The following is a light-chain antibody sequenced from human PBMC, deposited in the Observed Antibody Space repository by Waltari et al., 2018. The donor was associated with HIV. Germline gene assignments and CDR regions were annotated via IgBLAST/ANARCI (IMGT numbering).Light chain of an antibody. CDR2: EVS. CDR3: CAYAGSTTYVI. J-gene: IGLJ2*01. Sequence: QSALTQPASVSGSPGQSITISCTGTSSAVGGYNVFSWYQQHPGKAPKLMIYEVSKRPSGVSNRFSGSKSGNTASLTISGLQAEDEADYYCCAYAGSTTYVIFGGGTKLTVL. CDR1: SSAVGGYNV. V-gene: IGLV2-23*02.